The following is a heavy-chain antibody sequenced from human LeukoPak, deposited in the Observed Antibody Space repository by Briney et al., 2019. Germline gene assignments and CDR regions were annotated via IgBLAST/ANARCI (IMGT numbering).Heavy chain of an antibody. Sequence: SETLPLTCAVYGGSFSGYYWSWIRQPPGKGLEWIGEINHSGSTNYNPSLKSRVTISVDTSKNQFSLKLSSVTAADTAVYYCARGPRRTYYYGSGSYQFDYWGQGTLVTVSS. V-gene: IGHV4-34*01. CDR3: ARGPRRTYYYGSGSYQFDY. J-gene: IGHJ4*02. CDR1: GGSFSGYY. CDR2: INHSGST. D-gene: IGHD3-10*01.